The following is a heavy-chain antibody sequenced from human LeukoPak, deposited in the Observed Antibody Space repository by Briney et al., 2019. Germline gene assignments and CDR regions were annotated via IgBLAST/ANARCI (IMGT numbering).Heavy chain of an antibody. J-gene: IGHJ6*03. V-gene: IGHV3-30*18. CDR2: ISYDGSNK. CDR1: GFTFSSYG. Sequence: GGSLRLSCAASGFTFSSYGMHWVRQAPGKGLEWVAVISYDGSNKYYADSVKGRFTISRDNSKNTLYLQMNSLRAEDTAVYYCAKKGVEMATIYYMDVWGKGTAVT. D-gene: IGHD5-24*01. CDR3: AKKGVEMATIYYMDV.